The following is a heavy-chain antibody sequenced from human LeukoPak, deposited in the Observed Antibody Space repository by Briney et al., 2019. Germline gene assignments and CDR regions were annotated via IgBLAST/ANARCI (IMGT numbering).Heavy chain of an antibody. CDR2: ISAYNGNT. D-gene: IGHD3-16*02. CDR3: ARVGITFGGVIDPDY. CDR1: GYTFTSYG. Sequence: ASVKVSCKASGYTFTSYGSSWVRQAPGQGLEWMGWISAYNGNTNYAQKLQGRVTMTTDTSTSTAYMELRSLRSDDTAVYYCARVGITFGGVIDPDYWGQGTLVTVSS. J-gene: IGHJ4*02. V-gene: IGHV1-18*04.